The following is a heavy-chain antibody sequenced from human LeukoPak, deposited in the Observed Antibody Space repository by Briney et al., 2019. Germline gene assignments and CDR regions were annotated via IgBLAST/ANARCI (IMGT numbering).Heavy chain of an antibody. V-gene: IGHV1-18*01. CDR1: GYTFTSYG. D-gene: IGHD3-10*01. Sequence: ASVKVSCKASGYTFTSYGISWVRQAPGQGLEWMGWISAYNGNTNYAQKLQGRVTMTTDTSTSTAYMELRSLRSDDTAVYYCARYLYYYCSGSFYRLFVFWGRGTLVTVS. CDR2: ISAYNGNT. J-gene: IGHJ4*02. CDR3: ARYLYYYCSGSFYRLFVF.